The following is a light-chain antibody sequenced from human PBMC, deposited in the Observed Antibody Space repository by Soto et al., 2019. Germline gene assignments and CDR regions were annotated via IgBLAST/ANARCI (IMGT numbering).Light chain of an antibody. CDR3: QQYNNWPVT. V-gene: IGKV3-15*01. J-gene: IGKJ3*01. Sequence: EIVMTQSPATLSVSPGERATLSCRASQSVSSNLAWYQQKPGQAPRLLIYDASTRATGIPARFSGSGSGTEFTPTVSSLQSEDFAVYYCQQYNNWPVTFGPATKVDIK. CDR1: QSVSSN. CDR2: DAS.